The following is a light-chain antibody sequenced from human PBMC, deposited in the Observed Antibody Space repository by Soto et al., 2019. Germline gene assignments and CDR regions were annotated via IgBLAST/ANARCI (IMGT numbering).Light chain of an antibody. J-gene: IGLJ2*01. Sequence: SYELTQPPSVSVAPGQTARITCGGNNIGRKSVHWYQQKAGQAPVLVVYDDSNRPSGIPERFSGSKSGNTATLTTSRVEAGDEADYYCHVWDSSSDHVVFGGGTKLTVL. CDR2: DDS. V-gene: IGLV3-21*02. CDR3: HVWDSSSDHVV. CDR1: NIGRKS.